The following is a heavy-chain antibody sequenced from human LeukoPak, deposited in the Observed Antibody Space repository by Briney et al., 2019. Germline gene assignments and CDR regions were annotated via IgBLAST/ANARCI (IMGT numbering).Heavy chain of an antibody. CDR2: IKQDGSEK. V-gene: IGHV3-7*01. J-gene: IGHJ4*02. D-gene: IGHD6-13*01. CDR1: GFTFSSYW. CDR3: ARDRSTQQLALFDC. Sequence: GGSPRLSCAASGFTFSSYWMSWVRQAPGRGLEWVANIKQDGSEKYYVDSVKGRFTISRDNAKNSLYLQMNSLRAEDTAVYYCARDRSTQQLALFDCWGQGTLVTVSS.